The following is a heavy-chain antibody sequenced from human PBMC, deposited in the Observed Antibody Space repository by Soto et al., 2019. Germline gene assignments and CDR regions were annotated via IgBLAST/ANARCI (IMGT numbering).Heavy chain of an antibody. J-gene: IGHJ5*02. CDR2: ISTSGTT. D-gene: IGHD6-19*01. CDR3: AREAGPDRWFDP. Sequence: LSLTCTVSGASISSYFWTWIRQPAGKGLDWIGRISTSGTTNYNPSLKSRVTLSVDTSKNHFSLNLSSLTAADTAVYYCAREAGPDRWFDPWGQGTLVTVS. CDR1: GASISSYF. V-gene: IGHV4-4*07.